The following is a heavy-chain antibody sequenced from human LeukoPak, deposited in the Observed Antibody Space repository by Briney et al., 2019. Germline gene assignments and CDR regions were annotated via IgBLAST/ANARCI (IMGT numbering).Heavy chain of an antibody. CDR2: MNPNSGNT. CDR3: ARDGCTSCYWGSMYYFDY. CDR1: GYTFTSYD. V-gene: IGHV1-8*03. D-gene: IGHD2-2*01. J-gene: IGHJ4*02. Sequence: ASVKVSCKASGYTFTSYDINWVRQATGQGLEWMGWMNPNSGNTGYAQKFQGRVTITRNTSISTAYMELSSLRSEDTAVYYCARDGCTSCYWGSMYYFDYWGQGTLVTVSS.